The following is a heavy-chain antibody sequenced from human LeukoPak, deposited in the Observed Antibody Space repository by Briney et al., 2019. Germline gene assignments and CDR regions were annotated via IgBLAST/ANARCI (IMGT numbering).Heavy chain of an antibody. J-gene: IGHJ4*02. CDR1: DYSISNTYY. CDR3: AREGPIQFLEQIDF. D-gene: IGHD3-3*01. CDR2: IHHSGSA. V-gene: IGHV4-38-2*02. Sequence: PSETLSLTCTVSDYSISNTYYWGWIRQPPGKGLEWIGNIHHSGSAYYNPSLKSRVSISIDTSKNQFSLKLTSLNAADPAVYYCAREGPIQFLEQIDFWGQGSLVTVSS.